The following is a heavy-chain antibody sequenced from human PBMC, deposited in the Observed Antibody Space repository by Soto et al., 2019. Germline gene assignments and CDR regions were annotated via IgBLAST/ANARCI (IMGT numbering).Heavy chain of an antibody. J-gene: IGHJ5*02. Sequence: EVQLVESGGGLVQPGGSLRLSCTASGFTFSDSWMTWVRQAQGKGLEWVARIKPDESEKKYADSVKGRFSISRDNAKNSMYLQMDSLRGEDTAVYYCVRGGSNYASWGQGQLVTVSS. CDR2: IKPDESEK. CDR1: GFTFSDSW. D-gene: IGHD4-4*01. CDR3: VRGGSNYAS. V-gene: IGHV3-7*01.